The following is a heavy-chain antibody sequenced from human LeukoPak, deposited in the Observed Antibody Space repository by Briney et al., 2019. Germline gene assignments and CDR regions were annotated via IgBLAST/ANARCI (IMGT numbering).Heavy chain of an antibody. CDR3: ARSTYYYDSSGYYYYLDY. J-gene: IGHJ4*02. V-gene: IGHV1-18*01. CDR1: GYTFTSYG. D-gene: IGHD3-22*01. CDR2: ISAYNGNT. Sequence: ASVKVSCKASGYTFTSYGISWVRQAPGQGLEWMGWISAYNGNTNYAQKLQGRVTMTTDTSTSTAYMELSSLRSGDTAVYYCARSTYYYDSSGYYYYLDYWGQGTLVTVSS.